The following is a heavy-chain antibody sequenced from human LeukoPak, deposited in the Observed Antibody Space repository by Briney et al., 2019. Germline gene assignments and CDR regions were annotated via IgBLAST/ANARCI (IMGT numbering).Heavy chain of an antibody. Sequence: SETLSLTCTVSGGSISSYYWSWIRQPAGKGLEWIGRIYTSGSTNYNPSLKSRVTMSVDTSKNQFSLKLSSVTAADTAVYYCARHHCSSTSCPFDYWGQGTLVTVSS. D-gene: IGHD2-2*01. CDR3: ARHHCSSTSCPFDY. CDR1: GGSISSYY. V-gene: IGHV4-4*07. CDR2: IYTSGST. J-gene: IGHJ4*02.